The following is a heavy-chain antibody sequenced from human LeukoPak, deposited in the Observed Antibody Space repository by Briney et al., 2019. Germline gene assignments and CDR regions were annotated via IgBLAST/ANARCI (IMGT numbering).Heavy chain of an antibody. Sequence: GASVKVSCKASGYTSTSYYMHWVRQAPGQGLEWMGWINPNSGGTNYAQKFQGRVTMTRDTSISTAYMELSRLRSDDTAVYYCARVPRYCSGGSCYDYWGQGTLVTVSS. D-gene: IGHD2-15*01. J-gene: IGHJ4*02. V-gene: IGHV1-2*02. CDR1: GYTSTSYY. CDR3: ARVPRYCSGGSCYDY. CDR2: INPNSGGT.